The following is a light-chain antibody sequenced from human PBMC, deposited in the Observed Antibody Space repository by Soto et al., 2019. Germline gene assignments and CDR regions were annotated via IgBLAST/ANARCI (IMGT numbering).Light chain of an antibody. Sequence: QSVLTQPPSVSGSPGQSVTISCTGTSTDFVSYNRVSWYQQPPGTAPKLIIYEASNRPSGVPDRFSGSKSGNTASLTISGLQSEDEADYYCTSYTPTGALVFGSGTKVNVL. V-gene: IGLV2-18*02. CDR1: STDFVSYNR. J-gene: IGLJ6*01. CDR3: TSYTPTGALV. CDR2: EAS.